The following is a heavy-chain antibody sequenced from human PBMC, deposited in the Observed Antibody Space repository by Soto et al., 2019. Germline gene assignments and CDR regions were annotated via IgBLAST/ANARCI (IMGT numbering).Heavy chain of an antibody. V-gene: IGHV3-23*01. CDR3: ARADYSDYGNFAY. Sequence: GGSLRLSCAGSGFTLTRSAVSWVRQAPGKGLEWVSGISAGGGGTYYADSVKGRFTISRDVAKNTVYLQMNGLRVEDTAVYYCARADYSDYGNFAYWGQGTLVTVSS. D-gene: IGHD4-17*01. J-gene: IGHJ4*02. CDR2: ISAGGGGT. CDR1: GFTLTRSA.